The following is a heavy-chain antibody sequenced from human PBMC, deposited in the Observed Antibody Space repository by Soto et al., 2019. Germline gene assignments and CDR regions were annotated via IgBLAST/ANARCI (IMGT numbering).Heavy chain of an antibody. J-gene: IGHJ4*02. CDR2: IYYSGST. D-gene: IGHD6-13*01. CDR1: GGSISSGGYY. V-gene: IGHV4-31*03. CDR3: ARGGQAAGTRPFDY. Sequence: QVQLQESGPGLVKPSQTLSLTCTVSGGSISSGGYYWSWIRQHPGKVLEWIGYIYYSGSTYYNPSLKSRVTISVDTSKNQFSLKLSSVTAADTAVYYCARGGQAAGTRPFDYWGQGTLVTVSS.